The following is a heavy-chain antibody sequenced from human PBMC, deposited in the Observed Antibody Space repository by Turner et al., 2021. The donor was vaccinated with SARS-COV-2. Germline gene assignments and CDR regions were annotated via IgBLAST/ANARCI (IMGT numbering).Heavy chain of an antibody. CDR2: ISIGSVYI. J-gene: IGHJ4*02. Sequence: EVQLLESGGGLVQPGWSLSLSCAASGFTFSSYAMSWVRQAPGKGLEWVSTISIGSVYIFYADSVKGRFTISRDNSKNTLYLQMNSLRAEDTAVYYCAKGGAAVAYSFDSWGQGSLVTVSS. CDR3: AKGGAAVAYSFDS. D-gene: IGHD6-19*01. V-gene: IGHV3-23*01. CDR1: GFTFSSYA.